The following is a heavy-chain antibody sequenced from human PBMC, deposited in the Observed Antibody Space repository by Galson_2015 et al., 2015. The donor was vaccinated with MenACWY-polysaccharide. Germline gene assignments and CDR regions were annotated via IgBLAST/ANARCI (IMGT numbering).Heavy chain of an antibody. Sequence: SVKVSCKASGYTFTSYAMHWVRQAPGQRLEWMGWINAGNGNTKYSQKFQGRVTITRDTSASTAYMELGSLRSEDTAVYYCARDVSIAARPIPWGQGTLVTVSS. CDR1: GYTFTSYA. CDR2: INAGNGNT. D-gene: IGHD6-6*01. J-gene: IGHJ5*02. CDR3: ARDVSIAARPIP. V-gene: IGHV1-3*01.